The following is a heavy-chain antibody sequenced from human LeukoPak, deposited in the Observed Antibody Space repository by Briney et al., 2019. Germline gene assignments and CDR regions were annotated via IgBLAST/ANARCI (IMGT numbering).Heavy chain of an antibody. CDR3: AILIVAGDAFDI. CDR2: ISGSGGST. J-gene: IGHJ3*02. D-gene: IGHD5-12*01. CDR1: GFTFSSYG. Sequence: GGALRLSCGASGFTFSSYGMSWVRQAPGKGLEWVSAISGSGGSTYYADSVKGRFTISRDNSKNTLYLQMNSLRAEDTAVYYCAILIVAGDAFDIWGQGTMVTVSS. V-gene: IGHV3-23*01.